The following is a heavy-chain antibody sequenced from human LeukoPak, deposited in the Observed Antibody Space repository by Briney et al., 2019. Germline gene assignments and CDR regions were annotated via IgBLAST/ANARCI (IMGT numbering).Heavy chain of an antibody. D-gene: IGHD2-2*01. J-gene: IGHJ4*02. CDR3: VVVPAEGPYYFDY. Sequence: ASVKVSCKASGGTFSSYAISWVRQAPGQGLVWMGGIIPIFGTANYAQKFQGRVTITADESTSTAYMELSSLRSEDTAVYYCVVVPAEGPYYFDYWGQGTLVTVSS. CDR1: GGTFSSYA. CDR2: IIPIFGTA. V-gene: IGHV1-69*13.